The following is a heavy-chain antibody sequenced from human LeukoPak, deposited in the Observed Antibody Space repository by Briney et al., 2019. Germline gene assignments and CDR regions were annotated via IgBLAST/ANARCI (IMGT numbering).Heavy chain of an antibody. Sequence: ASVKVSCKASGYTFTEHSIHWVRQAPGQGLQYMGWIHPASANTVYAQMFHGRVTLTRDTPATTTYMELSGLRSDDTAVYYCARDLRPANLWGQGTLVTVSS. D-gene: IGHD1-7*01. CDR1: GYTFTEHS. CDR3: ARDLRPANL. J-gene: IGHJ4*02. V-gene: IGHV1-2*02. CDR2: IHPASANT.